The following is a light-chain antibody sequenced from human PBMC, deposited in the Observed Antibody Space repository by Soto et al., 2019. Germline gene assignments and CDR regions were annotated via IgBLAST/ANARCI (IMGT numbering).Light chain of an antibody. V-gene: IGKV1-5*03. Sequence: DIQMTQSPSTLSASVGDRVTITCRASQNINNLLAWFQQKPGKAPKFLIYKASSLESGVPSRFSGSGSGTEFTLTISSLQPDDLAAYYCQQFNGYPWTFGQGTKVEI. CDR1: QNINNL. CDR3: QQFNGYPWT. J-gene: IGKJ1*01. CDR2: KAS.